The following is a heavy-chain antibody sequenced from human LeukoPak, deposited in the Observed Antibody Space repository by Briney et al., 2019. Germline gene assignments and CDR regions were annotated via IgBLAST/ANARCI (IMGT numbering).Heavy chain of an antibody. V-gene: IGHV3-74*03. Sequence: GGSLRLSCAASGFTFSAYWMHWVRHSPGKGLVWVSRINSDGSTTTYADSVKGRFTISRDIPKNTLYLQMNSLRAEDTAIYYCARGGASRPDFWGQGTMVTVSS. CDR1: GFTFSAYW. D-gene: IGHD1-26*01. CDR2: INSDGSTT. J-gene: IGHJ3*01. CDR3: ARGGASRPDF.